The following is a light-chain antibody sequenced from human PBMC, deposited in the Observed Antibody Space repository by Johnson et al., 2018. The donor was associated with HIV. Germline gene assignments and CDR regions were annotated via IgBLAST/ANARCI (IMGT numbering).Light chain of an antibody. CDR2: DNN. V-gene: IGLV1-51*01. CDR1: SSNIASNY. J-gene: IGLJ1*01. Sequence: QSVLTQPPSVSAAPGQKVTISCSGSSSNIASNYVSWYQQIPGTAPKLLIYDNNKRPSGIPDRFSASKSGTSATLGITGLQTGDEADYYCGTWDTSLSAYVFGTWTKVTVL. CDR3: GTWDTSLSAYV.